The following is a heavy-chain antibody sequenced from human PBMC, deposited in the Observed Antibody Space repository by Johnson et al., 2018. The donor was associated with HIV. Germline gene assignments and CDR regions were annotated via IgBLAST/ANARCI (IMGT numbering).Heavy chain of an antibody. CDR3: AREGTLGAFDI. V-gene: IGHV3-23*04. CDR2: ASGSGGTT. J-gene: IGHJ3*02. CDR1: GFTFSSYA. D-gene: IGHD1-1*01. Sequence: MQLVESWGGLVQPGGSLRLSCAASGFTFSSYAVSWVRQAPGKGLEWVSGASGSGGTTYYADSVKGRFTISRDNARDTLYLQMNSLRAEDTAVYYCAREGTLGAFDIWGQGTMVTVSS.